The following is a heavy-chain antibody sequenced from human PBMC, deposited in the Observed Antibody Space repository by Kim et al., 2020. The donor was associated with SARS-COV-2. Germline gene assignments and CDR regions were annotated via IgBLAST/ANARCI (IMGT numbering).Heavy chain of an antibody. J-gene: IGHJ6*02. CDR2: ISAYNGNT. CDR3: AREYSSGWYGLLPDKYYYYGMDI. Sequence: ASVKVSCKASGYTFTSYGISWVRQAPGQGLEWMGWISAYNGNTNYAQNLQGRVTMTTDTSTSTAYMELRSLRSDDTAVYYCAREYSSGWYGLLPDKYYYYGMDIWGQGTTVTVSS. CDR1: GYTFTSYG. D-gene: IGHD6-19*01. V-gene: IGHV1-18*01.